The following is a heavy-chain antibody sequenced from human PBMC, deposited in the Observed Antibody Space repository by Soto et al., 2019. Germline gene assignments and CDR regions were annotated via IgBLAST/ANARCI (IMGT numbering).Heavy chain of an antibody. CDR3: ANSGNKFMGS. J-gene: IGHJ5*02. CDR2: ISSSSSSI. Sequence: EVQLVESGGGLVQPGGSLRLSCAASGFTFSNYNMNWVRQAPGKGLEWISYISSSSSSIHYADSVKGRFTISRDNAKKSLYLQMNSLRDEDTAVYYWANSGNKFMGSWGQGTLVTVSS. CDR1: GFTFSNYN. D-gene: IGHD1-26*01. V-gene: IGHV3-48*02.